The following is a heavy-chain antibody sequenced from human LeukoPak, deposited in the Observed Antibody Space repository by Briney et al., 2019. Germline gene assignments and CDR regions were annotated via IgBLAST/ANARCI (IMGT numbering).Heavy chain of an antibody. J-gene: IGHJ5*02. CDR2: VDNDGSST. D-gene: IGHD1-7*01. Sequence: GGSLRLSCAASGFTFGSYWMHWVRQAPGEGLVWVSRVDNDGSSTNYADSAKGRFTISRDNAKNTLYPQMSSLRAEDTAMYYCARGNYGRFDPWGQGTLVTVSS. CDR3: ARGNYGRFDP. V-gene: IGHV3-74*01. CDR1: GFTFGSYW.